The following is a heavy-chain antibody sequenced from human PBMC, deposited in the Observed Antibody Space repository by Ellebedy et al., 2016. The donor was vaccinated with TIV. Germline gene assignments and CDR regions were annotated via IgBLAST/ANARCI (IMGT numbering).Heavy chain of an antibody. CDR2: INPDTGGT. J-gene: IGHJ6*02. V-gene: IGHV1-2*02. CDR1: GYTFTDYY. Sequence: ASVKVSCKASGYTFTDYYIHWVRQAPGRGLEWIGWINPDTGGTKYAQTFQAGVTLSRDNSINTVYMELTRLRSNATALYFCARMSRDSLTYGMDVWGPGTTVTVSS. D-gene: IGHD5/OR15-5a*01. CDR3: ARMSRDSLTYGMDV.